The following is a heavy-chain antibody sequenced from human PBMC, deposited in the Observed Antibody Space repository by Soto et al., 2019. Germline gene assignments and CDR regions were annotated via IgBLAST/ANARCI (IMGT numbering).Heavy chain of an antibody. D-gene: IGHD3-10*01. CDR2: IRNRANSYST. V-gene: IGHV3-72*01. CDR1: GFIFSDRY. J-gene: IGHJ5*02. CDR3: ATIDMVEKFDP. Sequence: GGSLRLSCAASGFIFSDRYMDWVRQTPGKGLEWLGRIRNRANSYSTEYAASVRGRFTISRDDSNNLLYLHMSSLKTEDTAVYYCATIDMVEKFDPRGQGILVTVSS.